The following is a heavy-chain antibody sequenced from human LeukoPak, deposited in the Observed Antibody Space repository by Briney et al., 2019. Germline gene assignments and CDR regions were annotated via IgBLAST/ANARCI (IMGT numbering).Heavy chain of an antibody. CDR2: IRYDERNK. Sequence: PGGSLRLSCAASGFTFSSYAMHWVRQAPGKGLEWATFIRYDERNKYYADSVKGRFTISRDNSKNTLYLQMNSLRAEDTAVYYCAELGITMIGGVWGQGTLVTVSS. CDR1: GFTFSSYA. J-gene: IGHJ4*02. D-gene: IGHD3-10*02. CDR3: AELGITMIGGV. V-gene: IGHV3-30*02.